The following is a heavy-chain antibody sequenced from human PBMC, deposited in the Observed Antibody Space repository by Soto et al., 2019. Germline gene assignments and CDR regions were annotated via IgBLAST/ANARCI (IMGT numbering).Heavy chain of an antibody. V-gene: IGHV1-46*01. J-gene: IGHJ5*02. D-gene: IGHD6-13*01. CDR1: GYTFISYG. Sequence: ASVKVSCKAAGYTFISYGISWVRQAPGQGLEWMGIINPSGGSTSYAQKFQGRVTMTRDTSTSTVYMELSSLRSEDTAVYYCARDLAAAGLEPYNWFDPWGQGTLVTVSS. CDR3: ARDLAAAGLEPYNWFDP. CDR2: INPSGGST.